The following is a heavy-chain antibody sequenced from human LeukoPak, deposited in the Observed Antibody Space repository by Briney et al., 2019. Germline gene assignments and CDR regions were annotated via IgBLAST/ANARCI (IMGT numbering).Heavy chain of an antibody. Sequence: MTSETLSLTCTVSGGSISSYYWSWIRQPPGKGLEWIGYIYYSGSTNYNPPLKSRVTISVDTSKNQFSLKLTSVTAADTAVYYCARHAGGGFGTIDYWGQGTLVTVSS. CDR3: ARHAGGGFGTIDY. J-gene: IGHJ4*02. CDR1: GGSISSYY. V-gene: IGHV4-59*08. D-gene: IGHD3-10*01. CDR2: IYYSGST.